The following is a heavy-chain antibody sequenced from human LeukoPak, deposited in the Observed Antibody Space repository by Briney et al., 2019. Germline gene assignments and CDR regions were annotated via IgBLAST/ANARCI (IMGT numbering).Heavy chain of an antibody. V-gene: IGHV3-48*04. CDR1: GFTFRIYG. Sequence: GGSLRLSCAASGFTFRIYGMNWVRQAPGKGPEWVSYISSGSDTIYYADSAKGRFTMSRDNAKNSLFLQMNSLRAEDTAVYYCARATRNGYDYWGQGTLVAASS. D-gene: IGHD5-24*01. CDR3: ARATRNGYDY. CDR2: ISSGSDTI. J-gene: IGHJ4*02.